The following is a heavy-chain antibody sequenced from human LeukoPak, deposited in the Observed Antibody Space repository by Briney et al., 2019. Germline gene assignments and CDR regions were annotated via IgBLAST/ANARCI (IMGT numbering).Heavy chain of an antibody. D-gene: IGHD5-12*01. V-gene: IGHV1-2*02. CDR3: ARRYSGYDPPFDY. J-gene: IGHJ4*02. Sequence: EASVKVSCKASGYTFTGYYMHWVRQAPGQGLEWMGWINPNSGGTNYAQKFQGRVTMTRDTSISTAYMELSRLRSDDTAVYYCARRYSGYDPPFDYWGQGTLVTVSS. CDR1: GYTFTGYY. CDR2: INPNSGGT.